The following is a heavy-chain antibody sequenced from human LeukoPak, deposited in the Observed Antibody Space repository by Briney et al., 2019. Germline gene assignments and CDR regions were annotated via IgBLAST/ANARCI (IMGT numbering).Heavy chain of an antibody. J-gene: IGHJ4*02. CDR1: GFTFSSYW. Sequence: GGSLRLSCAASGFTFSSYWMSWVRQAPGKGLEWVANIKQDGSEKYYVDSVKGRFTISRDNAKNSLYLQMNSLRAEDTAVYYCARDDPDYDFWSGCPTFDYWGQGTLVTVSS. CDR2: IKQDGSEK. D-gene: IGHD3-3*01. V-gene: IGHV3-7*01. CDR3: ARDDPDYDFWSGCPTFDY.